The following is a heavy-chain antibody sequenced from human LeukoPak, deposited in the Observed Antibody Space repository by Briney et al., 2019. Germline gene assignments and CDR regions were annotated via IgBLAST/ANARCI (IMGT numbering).Heavy chain of an antibody. J-gene: IGHJ4*02. D-gene: IGHD1-26*01. CDR2: IWNDGSNK. CDR1: GFTFSNYG. V-gene: IGHV3-33*06. Sequence: PGGSLRLSCAASGFTFSNYGMHWVRQAPGKGLEWVAVIWNDGSNKYYADSVKGRFTISRDNSKTTLYLQMNSLRAEDTAVYYCAKSISVGVGVHDFWGQGTLVTVSS. CDR3: AKSISVGVGVHDF.